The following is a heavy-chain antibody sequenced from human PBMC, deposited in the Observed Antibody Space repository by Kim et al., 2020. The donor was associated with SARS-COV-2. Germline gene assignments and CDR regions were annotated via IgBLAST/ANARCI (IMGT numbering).Heavy chain of an antibody. CDR1: GGTFSSYA. V-gene: IGHV1-69*13. J-gene: IGHJ6*01. CDR2: IIPIFGTA. Sequence: SVKVSCKASGGTFSSYAISWVRQAPGQGLEWMGGIIPIFGTANYAQKFQGRVTITADESTSTAYMELSSLRSEDTAVYYCAREPRIEKRHIVVVPAATHYYYYGMDVWGQGTTVTVSS. CDR3: AREPRIEKRHIVVVPAATHYYYYGMDV. D-gene: IGHD2-2*01.